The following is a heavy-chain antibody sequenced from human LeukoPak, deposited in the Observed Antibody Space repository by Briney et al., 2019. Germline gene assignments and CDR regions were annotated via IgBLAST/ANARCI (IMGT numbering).Heavy chain of an antibody. V-gene: IGHV3-15*01. CDR3: AAQGGSGDLRY. D-gene: IGHD4-17*01. CDR1: GFTFSNTW. CDR2: IKRIIDGGTT. J-gene: IGHJ4*02. Sequence: GGSLRLSCAASGFTFSNTWMNWVRQAPGKGLDWVGRIKRIIDGGTTDYAAPVKGRFTVSRDDSINTLYLQMSSLKTEDTAVYYSAAQGGSGDLRYWGQGTLVTVSS.